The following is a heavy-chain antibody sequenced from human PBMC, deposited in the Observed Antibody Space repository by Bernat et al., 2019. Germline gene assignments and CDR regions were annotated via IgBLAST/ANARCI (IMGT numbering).Heavy chain of an antibody. CDR3: AKDGGDYGFFDY. D-gene: IGHD4-17*01. CDR2: VSPIGGST. CDR1: GLTFNSYA. Sequence: EVQLLESGGGLVQPGGSLRLSCAASGLTFNSYAMSWVRQAPGKGLEWVSTVSPIGGSTYYADSVKGRFTISRDNSKNTLYLQMNSLRAEDTAVYYCAKDGGDYGFFDYWGLGTLVTVSS. V-gene: IGHV3-23*01. J-gene: IGHJ4*02.